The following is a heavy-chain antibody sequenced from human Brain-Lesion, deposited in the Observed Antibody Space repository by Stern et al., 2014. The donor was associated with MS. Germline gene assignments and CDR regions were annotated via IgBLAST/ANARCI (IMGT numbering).Heavy chain of an antibody. Sequence: VQLVESGAEVKKPGASVKVSCTAYGYTFTDYAISWVRQAPGQGLEWMAWISAYNGDTNFAQEVQGRVSLTTDTATSTAYMELRSLRSDDTAVYYCAVLSVDADFDYWGQGTLVTVSS. J-gene: IGHJ4*02. CDR3: AVLSVDADFDY. CDR1: GYTFTDYA. CDR2: ISAYNGDT. D-gene: IGHD5-18*01. V-gene: IGHV1-18*01.